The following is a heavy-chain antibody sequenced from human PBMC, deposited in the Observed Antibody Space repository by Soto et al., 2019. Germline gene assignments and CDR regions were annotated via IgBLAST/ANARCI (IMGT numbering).Heavy chain of an antibody. Sequence: EVQLVESGGGLVQPGGSLRLSCAASGFNFNTYSMNWVRQAPGKGLEWVSYISSSGSTSYYADSVKGRFTISRDNAKNSLFLQMNSLRDEDTAVYFCARGGQISTNPETPPFDYWGQGTLVTVTS. J-gene: IGHJ4*02. CDR2: ISSSGSTS. V-gene: IGHV3-48*02. CDR1: GFNFNTYS. CDR3: ARGGQISTNPETPPFDY.